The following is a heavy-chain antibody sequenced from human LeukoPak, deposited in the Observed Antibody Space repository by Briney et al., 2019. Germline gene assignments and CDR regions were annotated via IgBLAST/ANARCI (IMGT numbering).Heavy chain of an antibody. J-gene: IGHJ4*02. D-gene: IGHD3-3*01. V-gene: IGHV4-31*03. Sequence: SQALSLTCTVSGGSISSGGYYWSWIRQHPGKGLEWIGYIYYSGSTYYNPSLKSRVTISVDTSKNQFSLKLSSVTAADTAVYYCARADNRNYDFWSFDYWGQGTLVTVSS. CDR1: GGSISSGGYY. CDR3: ARADNRNYDFWSFDY. CDR2: IYYSGST.